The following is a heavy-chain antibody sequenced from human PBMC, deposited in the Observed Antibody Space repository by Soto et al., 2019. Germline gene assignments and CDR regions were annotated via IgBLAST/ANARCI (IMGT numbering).Heavy chain of an antibody. J-gene: IGHJ6*02. Sequence: QVQLVQSGAEVKKPGSSVRVSCKASGTIFSSYTISWVRQAPGQGLEWMGWIIPSLGETHSEQKFQGRVTLPADKSTTTVYMDLNSRRLEETAGYYCTIGLGGRMDHRGQGTTVTVSS. CDR2: IIPSLGET. D-gene: IGHD3-16*01. CDR3: TIGLGGRMDH. CDR1: GTIFSSYT. V-gene: IGHV1-69*08.